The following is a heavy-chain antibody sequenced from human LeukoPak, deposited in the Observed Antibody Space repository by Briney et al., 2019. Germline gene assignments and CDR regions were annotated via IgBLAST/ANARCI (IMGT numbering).Heavy chain of an antibody. CDR2: IYYSGST. D-gene: IGHD5-24*01. Sequence: PSETLSLTCAVSGVSISSSNSYWGWIRQPPGKGLEWIESIYYSGSTYYNPSLKSRVTISVDTSKNQFSLKLSSVTAADTAVYYCARSCTMATITYFWYFDLWGRGTLVTVSS. J-gene: IGHJ2*01. CDR1: GVSISSSNSY. CDR3: ARSCTMATITYFWYFDL. V-gene: IGHV4-39*01.